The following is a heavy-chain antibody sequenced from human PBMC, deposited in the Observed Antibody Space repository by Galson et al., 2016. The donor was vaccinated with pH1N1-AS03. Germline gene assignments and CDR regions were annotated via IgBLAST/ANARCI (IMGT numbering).Heavy chain of an antibody. CDR1: GFTFSMSY. V-gene: IGHV3-74*01. CDR3: ARRNPNPNFAIWYQHDYGMDV. Sequence: SLRLSCAASGFTFSMSYIHWVRHAPGKGLEWVSRISNDGRNVRYADFVKGRFAVSRDNAKNTVFLQMNSLRADDTAVYFCARRNPNPNFAIWYQHDYGMDVWDQGTAVTVSS. CDR2: ISNDGRNV. D-gene: IGHD2-2*01. J-gene: IGHJ6*02.